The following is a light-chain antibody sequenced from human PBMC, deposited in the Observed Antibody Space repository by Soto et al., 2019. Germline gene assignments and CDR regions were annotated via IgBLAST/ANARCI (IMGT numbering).Light chain of an antibody. CDR2: EVS. Sequence: QSALTQPASVSGSPGQSITISCTGTSSDVGGYNYVSWSQQHPGKAPKLLISEVSNRPSGVSNRFSGSKSGNTASLTISGLQADDEADYYCSSYAGSNNLVFGGGTKLTVL. CDR3: SSYAGSNNLV. J-gene: IGLJ2*01. CDR1: SSDVGGYNY. V-gene: IGLV2-14*03.